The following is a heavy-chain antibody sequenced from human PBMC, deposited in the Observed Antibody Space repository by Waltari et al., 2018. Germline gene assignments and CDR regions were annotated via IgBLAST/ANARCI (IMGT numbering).Heavy chain of an antibody. J-gene: IGHJ4*02. CDR2: IYYSGST. Sequence: QVQLQESGPGLVKPSETLSLTCTVSGGSISSYYWSWIRQPPGKGLEWIGYIYYSGSTNYNPSLKTRVTISVDTSKNQFSLKLSSVTAADTAVYYCARGGAVAGIKYYFDYWGQGTLVTVSS. D-gene: IGHD6-19*01. CDR1: GGSISSYY. CDR3: ARGGAVAGIKYYFDY. V-gene: IGHV4-59*01.